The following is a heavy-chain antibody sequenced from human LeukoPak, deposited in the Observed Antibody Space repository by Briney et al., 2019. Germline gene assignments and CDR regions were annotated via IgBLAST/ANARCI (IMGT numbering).Heavy chain of an antibody. Sequence: SETLSLTCSVSGGSISNYYWNWLRQRAGKGLEWIGRIYASGSTNYNPSLKSRVTISMDKSKNHFSLNLKSVTAADTAFYYCARDFYGDDGHHPFDYWGQGIQVTVSS. CDR2: IYASGST. J-gene: IGHJ4*02. V-gene: IGHV4-4*07. D-gene: IGHD2/OR15-2a*01. CDR1: GGSISNYY. CDR3: ARDFYGDDGHHPFDY.